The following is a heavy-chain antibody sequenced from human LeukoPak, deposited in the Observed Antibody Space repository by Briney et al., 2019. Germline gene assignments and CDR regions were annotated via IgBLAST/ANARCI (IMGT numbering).Heavy chain of an antibody. V-gene: IGHV4-39*07. Sequence: SETLSLTCSVSGDSITGYYWGWIRQPPGKGLEWIGNTYYTGNTYYNSSLKSRVTISLDTSKNQFSLKVISMTAADTAAYYCARDHPILGSGSYPHYYYYMDVWGKGTTVTISS. CDR1: GDSITGYY. J-gene: IGHJ6*03. CDR2: TYYTGNT. CDR3: ARDHPILGSGSYPHYYYYMDV. D-gene: IGHD3-10*01.